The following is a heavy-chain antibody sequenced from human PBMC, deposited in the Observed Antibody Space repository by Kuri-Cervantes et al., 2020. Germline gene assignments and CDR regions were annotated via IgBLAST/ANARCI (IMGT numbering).Heavy chain of an antibody. J-gene: IGHJ4*02. CDR3: ARPLESRSRFVFDV. CDR2: IYHSGSA. V-gene: IGHV4-4*03. CDR1: GASMSSRNW. Sequence: PQTLSLTCAVSGASMSSRNWWSWVRQSPGKGLEWIGEIYHSGSANYSPSFNSRAAISIDESKNQLSLRLNSVTAADTAVYYCARPLESRSRFVFDVWGQGTLVTVSS. D-gene: IGHD5-24*01.